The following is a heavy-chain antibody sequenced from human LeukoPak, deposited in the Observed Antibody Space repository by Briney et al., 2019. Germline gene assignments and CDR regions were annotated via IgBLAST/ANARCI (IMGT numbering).Heavy chain of an antibody. D-gene: IGHD6-6*01. V-gene: IGHV4-39*01. CDR1: GGSISSSNYY. CDR3: ASYSSSWGAFDY. Sequence: SETLSLTCTVPGGSISSSNYYWGWIRQPPGKGLEWIGSIYYSGSTYYNSSLKSRVTISVDTSKNQFSLKLSSVTAADTAVYYCASYSSSWGAFDYWGQGTLVTVSS. J-gene: IGHJ4*02. CDR2: IYYSGST.